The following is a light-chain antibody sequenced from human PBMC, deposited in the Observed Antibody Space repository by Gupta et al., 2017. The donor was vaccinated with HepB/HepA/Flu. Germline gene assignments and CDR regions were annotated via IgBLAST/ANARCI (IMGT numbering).Light chain of an antibody. Sequence: DILLTQSPATLSLSPGERATLSCRASQSVSSYLAWYQQKPCQAPGLLIYVASKRATGIPARFSGSGSGREFTIVISSIGHEDFAVYYCQQRSNWPPWTVGQGTKVEIK. CDR3: QQRSNWPPWT. J-gene: IGKJ1*01. CDR1: QSVSSY. CDR2: VAS. V-gene: IGKV3-11*02.